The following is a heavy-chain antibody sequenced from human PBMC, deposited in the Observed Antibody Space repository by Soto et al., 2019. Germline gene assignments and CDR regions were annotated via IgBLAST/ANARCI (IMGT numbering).Heavy chain of an antibody. D-gene: IGHD3-16*02. CDR1: GGSISSGGYY. V-gene: IGHV4-31*03. CDR2: IYYSGST. CDR3: ARATPDHTRYQGPDAFDI. J-gene: IGHJ3*02. Sequence: SETLSLTCTVSGGSISSGGYYWNWIRQHPGKGLEWIGYIYYSGSTYYNPSLKSRVTISVDTSKNQFSLKLSSVTAADTAVYYCARATPDHTRYQGPDAFDIWGQGTMVTVSS.